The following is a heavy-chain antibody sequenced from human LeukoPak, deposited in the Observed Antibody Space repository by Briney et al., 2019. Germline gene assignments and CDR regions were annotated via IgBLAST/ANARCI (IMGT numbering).Heavy chain of an antibody. D-gene: IGHD6-13*01. CDR1: GGSFSGYY. CDR2: INHSGST. V-gene: IGHV4-34*01. Sequence: PSETLSLTCAVYGGSFSGYYWSWIRQPPGKGLEWIGEINHSGSTNYNPSLKSRVTISVDTSKNQFSLKLSSVTAADTAVYYCARTGYSSSWYSGVNWFDPWGQGTLVTVSS. CDR3: ARTGYSSSWYSGVNWFDP. J-gene: IGHJ5*02.